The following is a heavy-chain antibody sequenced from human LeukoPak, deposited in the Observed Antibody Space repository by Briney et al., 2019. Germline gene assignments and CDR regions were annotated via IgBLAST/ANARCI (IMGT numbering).Heavy chain of an antibody. CDR3: TTDYDILPLQD. J-gene: IGHJ4*02. V-gene: IGHV3-15*01. D-gene: IGHD3-9*01. CDR2: IKSKTDGGTT. CDR1: GFTFSSYA. Sequence: GGSLRLSCAASGFTFSSYAMSWVRQAPGKGLEWVGRIKSKTDGGTTDYTAPVKGRFTISRDDSKNTLYLQMNSLKAEDTAVYYCTTDYDILPLQDWGQGTLVTVSS.